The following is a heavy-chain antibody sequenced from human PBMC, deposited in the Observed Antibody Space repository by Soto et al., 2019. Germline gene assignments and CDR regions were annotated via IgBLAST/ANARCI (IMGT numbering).Heavy chain of an antibody. CDR3: NRLYSSTSRYNWFDP. CDR2: IRSKAYGGTT. CDR1: GFTFGDYA. J-gene: IGHJ5*02. Sequence: GGSLRLSCTASGFTFGDYAMSWFRQAPGKGLEWVGFIRSKAYGGTTEYAASVKGRFTISRDDSKSIAYLQMNSLKTEDTAVYYCNRLYSSTSRYNWFDPWGQGTLVTVPS. D-gene: IGHD2-2*01. V-gene: IGHV3-49*03.